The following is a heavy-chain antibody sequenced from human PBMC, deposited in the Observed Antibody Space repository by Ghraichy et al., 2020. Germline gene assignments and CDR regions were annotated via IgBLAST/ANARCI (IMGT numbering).Heavy chain of an antibody. Sequence: SQTLSLTCAISGDSVSSNSAAWNWIRQSPSRGLEWLGRTYYRSKWYNDYAVSVKSRITINPDTSKNQFSLQLNSVTPEDTAVYYCARGPLFCTNGVCLGYGMDVWGQGTTVTVSS. CDR1: GDSVSSNSAA. V-gene: IGHV6-1*01. CDR2: TYYRSKWYN. D-gene: IGHD2-8*01. CDR3: ARGPLFCTNGVCLGYGMDV. J-gene: IGHJ6*02.